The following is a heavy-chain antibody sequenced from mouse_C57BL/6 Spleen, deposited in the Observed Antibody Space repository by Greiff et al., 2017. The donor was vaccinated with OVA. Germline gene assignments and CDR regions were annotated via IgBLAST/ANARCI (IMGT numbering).Heavy chain of an antibody. CDR2: INPSSGYT. CDR3: ARCYYSNYGAMDY. D-gene: IGHD2-5*01. J-gene: IGHJ4*01. V-gene: IGHV1-7*01. Sequence: QVQLQQSGAELAKPGASVKLSCKASGYTFTSYWMHWVKQRPGQGLEWIGYINPSSGYTKYNQKFKDKATLTADKSSSTAYMQLSSLTYADSAVYYSARCYYSNYGAMDYWGQGTSVTVSS. CDR1: GYTFTSYW.